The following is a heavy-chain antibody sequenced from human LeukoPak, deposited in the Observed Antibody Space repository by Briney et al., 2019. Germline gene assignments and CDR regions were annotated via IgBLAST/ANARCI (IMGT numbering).Heavy chain of an antibody. D-gene: IGHD2-15*01. J-gene: IGHJ4*02. V-gene: IGHV1-24*01. CDR3: ARTYCSGGSCYSPLRFDY. Sequence: ASVKVSCKVSGYTLTELSMHWVRQAPGKGLEWMGGFDPEDGETVYAQKFQGRVTMTEDSSTDTAYMELSSLRSEDTAVYYCARTYCSGGSCYSPLRFDYWGQGTLVTVSS. CDR2: FDPEDGET. CDR1: GYTLTELS.